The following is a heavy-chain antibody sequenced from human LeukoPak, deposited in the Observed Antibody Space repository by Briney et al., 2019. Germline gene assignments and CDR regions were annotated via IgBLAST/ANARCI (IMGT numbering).Heavy chain of an antibody. D-gene: IGHD6-6*01. Sequence: PSETLSLTCAVSGGSFSGYYWSWIRQPPGKGLEWIGEINHSGSTNYNPSLKSRVTISVDTSKNQFSLKLSSVTAADTAVYYCATASIADPGGFDYWGQGTLVTVSS. V-gene: IGHV4-34*01. CDR1: GGSFSGYY. CDR2: INHSGST. J-gene: IGHJ4*02. CDR3: ATASIADPGGFDY.